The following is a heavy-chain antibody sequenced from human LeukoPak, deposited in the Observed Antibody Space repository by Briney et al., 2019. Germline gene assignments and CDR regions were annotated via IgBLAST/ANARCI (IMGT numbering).Heavy chain of an antibody. CDR1: GFTFSSYS. J-gene: IGHJ4*02. CDR2: IRSSSSYI. CDR3: AEKHGPY. Sequence: PGGSLRLSCAASGFTFSSYSMNWVRQAPGKGLEWVASIRSSSSYIYYADSVKGRFTISRDNAKNSLYLQMNSLRAEDTAVYYCAEKHGPYWGQGTVVTVSS. V-gene: IGHV3-21*01.